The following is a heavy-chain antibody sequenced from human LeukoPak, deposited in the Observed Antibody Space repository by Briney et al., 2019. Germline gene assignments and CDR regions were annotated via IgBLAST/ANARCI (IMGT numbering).Heavy chain of an antibody. J-gene: IGHJ5*02. CDR1: GGSFSGYY. V-gene: IGHV4-59*01. Sequence: SETLSLTCAVYGGSFSGYYWSWIRQPPGKGLEWIGYIYYSGSTNYNPSLKSRVTISVDTSKNQFSLKLSSVTAADTAVYYCARAVVVPAAMPWFDPWGQGTLVTVSS. D-gene: IGHD2-2*01. CDR2: IYYSGST. CDR3: ARAVVVPAAMPWFDP.